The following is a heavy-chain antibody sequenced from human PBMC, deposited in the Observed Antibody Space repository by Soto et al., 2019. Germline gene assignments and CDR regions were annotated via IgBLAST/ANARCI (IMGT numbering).Heavy chain of an antibody. CDR3: ARPSIAASGTY. Sequence: PGGSLRLSCAASGFSFSAYALSWVRQAPGKGLEWLSAIGVGGGSTYYADSVKGRFTISRDNSKNTLYLQMNSLRAEDTAVYYCARPSIAASGTYWGQGTLVTVSS. CDR1: GFSFSAYA. J-gene: IGHJ4*02. V-gene: IGHV3-23*01. CDR2: IGVGGGST. D-gene: IGHD6-13*01.